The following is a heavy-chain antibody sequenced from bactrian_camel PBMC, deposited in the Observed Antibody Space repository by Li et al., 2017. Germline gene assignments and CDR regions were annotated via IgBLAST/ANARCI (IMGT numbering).Heavy chain of an antibody. D-gene: IGHD3*01. Sequence: SGGGLVQPGGSLRLSCAASGFTFCSFSMNWVRQAPGKGLEWASAIQRSSSNTFYTNSVKGRFTIARDNSKSTLYLQLNSLKPEDTAMYYWTKDRSYGTRNWVQSTRGQGTQVTVS. CDR2: IQRSSSNT. J-gene: IGHJ4*01. V-gene: IGHV3S25*01. CDR3: TKDRSYGTRNWVQST. CDR1: GFTFCSFS.